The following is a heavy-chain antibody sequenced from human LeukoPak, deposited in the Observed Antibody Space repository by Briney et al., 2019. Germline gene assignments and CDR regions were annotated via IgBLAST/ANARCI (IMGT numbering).Heavy chain of an antibody. CDR3: AKTLQPPYYYYYYGMDV. CDR2: ISSSGSTI. CDR1: GFTFSSYE. V-gene: IGHV3-48*03. J-gene: IGHJ6*02. Sequence: PGGSLRLSCAASGFTFSSYEMNWVRQAPGKGLEWVSYISSSGSTIYYADSVKGRFTISRDNAKNSLYLQMNSLRAEDTAVYYCAKTLQPPYYYYYYGMDVWGQGTTVTVSS.